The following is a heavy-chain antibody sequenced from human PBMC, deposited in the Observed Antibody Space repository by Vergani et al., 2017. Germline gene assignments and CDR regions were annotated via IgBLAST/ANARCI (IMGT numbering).Heavy chain of an antibody. J-gene: IGHJ5*02. CDR2: IIPIFGTA. CDR1: GGTFSSYA. V-gene: IGHV1-69*01. D-gene: IGHD3-22*01. Sequence: QVQLVQSGAEVKKPGSSVKVSCKASGGTFSSYAISWVRQAPGQGLEWMGGIIPIFGTANYAQKFQGSVTITADESTSTGYMELSSLRSEDTAVYYCARVVRAYYVSSGTNWFDPWGQGTLVTVSS. CDR3: ARVVRAYYVSSGTNWFDP.